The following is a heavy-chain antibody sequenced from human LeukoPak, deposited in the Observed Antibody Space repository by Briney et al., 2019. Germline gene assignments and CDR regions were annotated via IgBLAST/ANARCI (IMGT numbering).Heavy chain of an antibody. V-gene: IGHV1-69*04. CDR3: AKGSGSYYTNYYFDY. Sequence: ASVKVSCKASGYTFTSYGISWVRQAPGQGLGWMGRIIPILGIANYAQKFQGRVTITADKSTSTAYMELSSLRSEDTAVYYCAKGSGSYYTNYYFDYWGQGTLVTVSS. D-gene: IGHD3-10*01. CDR2: IIPILGIA. CDR1: GYTFTSYG. J-gene: IGHJ4*02.